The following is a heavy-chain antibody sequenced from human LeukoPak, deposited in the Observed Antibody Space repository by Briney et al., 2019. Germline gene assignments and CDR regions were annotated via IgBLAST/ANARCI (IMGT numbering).Heavy chain of an antibody. CDR1: VYTFTRYV. V-gene: IGHV1-8*01. J-gene: IGHJ4*02. D-gene: IGHD1-1*01. CDR2: MNPNSGNT. Sequence: SVPVSCQASVYTFTRYVINWLGQATGRGRAWMGWMNPNSGNTGYAQKFQGRVTMIRNTSISTADMELSSLRSEDTAVYYCARGLGNDGIFDYGGQRPLVTVFS. CDR3: ARGLGNDGIFDY.